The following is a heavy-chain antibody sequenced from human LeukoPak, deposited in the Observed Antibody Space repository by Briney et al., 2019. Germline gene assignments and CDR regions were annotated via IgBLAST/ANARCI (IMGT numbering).Heavy chain of an antibody. D-gene: IGHD1-7*01. V-gene: IGHV4-34*01. CDR2: INHSGRN. CDR3: ARATGTKVPPGY. Sequence: SETLSLTCAVYGGSFSGYYWSWIRQPPGKGLEWIGEINHSGRNNYNPSLKSRVTISVDTSKDQFSLKLSSVTAADTAVYYCARATGTKVPPGYWGQGTLVTVSS. J-gene: IGHJ4*02. CDR1: GGSFSGYY.